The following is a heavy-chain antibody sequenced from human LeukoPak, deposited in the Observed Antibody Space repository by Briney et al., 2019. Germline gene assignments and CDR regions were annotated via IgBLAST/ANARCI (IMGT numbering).Heavy chain of an antibody. V-gene: IGHV4-4*07. J-gene: IGHJ3*02. CDR2: IYTSGST. CDR1: GGSISSYY. Sequence: SETLSLTCTVSGGSISSYYWSWIRQPAGKGLEWIGRIYTSGSTNYNPSLKSRVTMSVDTSKNQFSLKLSSVTAADTAAYYCARDFNYYDSSGYHDAFDIWGQGTMVTVSS. D-gene: IGHD3-22*01. CDR3: ARDFNYYDSSGYHDAFDI.